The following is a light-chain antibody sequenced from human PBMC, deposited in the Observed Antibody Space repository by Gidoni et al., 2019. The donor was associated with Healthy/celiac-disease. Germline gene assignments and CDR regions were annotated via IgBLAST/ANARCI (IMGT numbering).Light chain of an antibody. Sequence: DIVLTQSPATLSLSPGESATLACRASQSVSSYLAWYQQKPGQAPRLLIYDASTRATGIPARFRGSGAGIDFTLTIRSLETEDCAVYDCQVRSNWRLSFGGGTKVEIK. V-gene: IGKV3-11*01. CDR2: DAS. J-gene: IGKJ4*01. CDR1: QSVSSY. CDR3: QVRSNWRLS.